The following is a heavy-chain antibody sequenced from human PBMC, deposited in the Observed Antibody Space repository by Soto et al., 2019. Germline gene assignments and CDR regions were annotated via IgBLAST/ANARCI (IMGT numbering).Heavy chain of an antibody. D-gene: IGHD3-10*01. J-gene: IGHJ6*01. V-gene: IGHV4-39*01. CDR2: IYYSGST. Sequence: SEALSLTCTVACLSIISSSSYLGLIRQPQGKGLEWIGSIYYSGSTYYNPSLKSRVTISVDTSKNQFSLKLSSVTAADTAVYYAVRGVIIEGSWGYYYYGMDVWGQGTTVS. CDR3: VRGVIIEGSWGYYYYGMDV. CDR1: CLSIISSSSY.